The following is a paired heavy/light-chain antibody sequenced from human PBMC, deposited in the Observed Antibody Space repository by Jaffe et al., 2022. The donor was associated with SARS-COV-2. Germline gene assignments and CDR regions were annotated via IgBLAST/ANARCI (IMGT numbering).Light chain of an antibody. J-gene: IGKJ2*01. CDR3: QQYNNWPPYT. Sequence: EIVMTQSPATLSVSPGERATLSCRASQSVSSNLAWYQRKPGQAPRLLIYGASTRATGIPARFSGSGSGTEFTLTISSLQSEDFAVYYCQQYNNWPPYTFGQGTKLEIK. V-gene: IGKV3D-15*01. CDR2: GAS. CDR1: QSVSSN.
Heavy chain of an antibody. D-gene: IGHD2-15*01. V-gene: IGHV3-48*01. CDR1: GFTFSSYS. J-gene: IGHJ5*01. CDR3: AKGEGFCRGGSCYIWFDS. CDR2: IGSSGDNTI. Sequence: EVQLVESGGGLVQPGGSLRLSCAASGFTFSSYSMNWVRQAPGKGLEWVSYIGSSGDNTIYYADSVRGRFTISRDNAKNSLFLQMNSLRAEDTAVYYCAKGEGFCRGGSCYIWFDSWGQGTLVTVSS.